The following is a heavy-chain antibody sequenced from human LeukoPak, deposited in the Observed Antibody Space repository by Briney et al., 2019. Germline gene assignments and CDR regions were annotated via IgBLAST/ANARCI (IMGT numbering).Heavy chain of an antibody. Sequence: GGSLRLSCAASGFTFSSYAMHWVRQAPGKGLEWVAVISYDGSNKYYADSVKGRFTISRDNSKNTLYLQMNSLRSDDTAVYYCASVRRGEGHYFDYWGQGTLATVSS. J-gene: IGHJ4*02. CDR1: GFTFSSYA. CDR2: ISYDGSNK. CDR3: ASVRRGEGHYFDY. D-gene: IGHD3-10*01. V-gene: IGHV3-30-3*02.